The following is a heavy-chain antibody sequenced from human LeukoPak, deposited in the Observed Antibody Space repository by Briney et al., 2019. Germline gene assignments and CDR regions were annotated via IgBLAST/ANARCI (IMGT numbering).Heavy chain of an antibody. CDR2: IYPGDSDT. J-gene: IGHJ4*02. Sequence: GESLKISCKSSGYNFTSYWIAWVCQMPGKGLEWMGIIYPGDSDTRYNPSFQGQVTLSADKSINTAYLQWSSLKASDTAMYYCARHSTTCSGNSCYSGNYDYWGQGTLVTVSS. CDR3: ARHSTTCSGNSCYSGNYDY. CDR1: GYNFTSYW. V-gene: IGHV5-51*01. D-gene: IGHD2-15*01.